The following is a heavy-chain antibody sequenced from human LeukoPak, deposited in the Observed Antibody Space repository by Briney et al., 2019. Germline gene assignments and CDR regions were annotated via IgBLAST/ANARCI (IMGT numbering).Heavy chain of an antibody. CDR3: AKAPVTTCSGAYCYPFDY. CDR2: ISVSGNT. Sequence: GGSLRLSCAASGFTLSSYAMSWVRQGPGKGLEWVSAISVSGNTYHADSVKGRFTIARDSSKNTLYLQMNSLRAGDAAVYYCAKAPVTTCSGAYCYPFDYWSQGTLVTVSS. CDR1: GFTLSSYA. D-gene: IGHD2-15*01. J-gene: IGHJ4*02. V-gene: IGHV3-23*01.